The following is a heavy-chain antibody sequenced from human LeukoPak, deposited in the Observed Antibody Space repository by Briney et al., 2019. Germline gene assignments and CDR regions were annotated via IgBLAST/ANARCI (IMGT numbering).Heavy chain of an antibody. CDR2: TSGSGGST. J-gene: IGHJ4*02. D-gene: IGHD2-21*01. V-gene: IGHV3-23*01. CDR3: AKAFCRGDRCIYYFDT. CDR1: GFSFSDYA. Sequence: PGGSLRLTCAASGFSFSDYAMNWVRQAPGKGLEWVSGTSGSGGSTYYSDSVKGRFTISRDNSKNTLFLQMSSLRAEDTALYYCAKAFCRGDRCIYYFDTWGQGTLVTVSS.